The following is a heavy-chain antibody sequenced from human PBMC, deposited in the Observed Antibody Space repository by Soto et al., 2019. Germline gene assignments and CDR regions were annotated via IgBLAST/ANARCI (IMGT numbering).Heavy chain of an antibody. CDR3: ARDSKSATTEPGLYYSYNMDV. Sequence: SVKVSCKASGGTFSSHAISWGRQAPGQGLEGMGGIIPVFDKKKYAQKFLGRVTITADESTSTAYMELSSLRSEDTAVYYCARDSKSATTEPGLYYSYNMDVWGQGTPVTVSS. D-gene: IGHD1-1*01. J-gene: IGHJ6*02. CDR1: GGTFSSHA. V-gene: IGHV1-69*13. CDR2: IIPVFDKK.